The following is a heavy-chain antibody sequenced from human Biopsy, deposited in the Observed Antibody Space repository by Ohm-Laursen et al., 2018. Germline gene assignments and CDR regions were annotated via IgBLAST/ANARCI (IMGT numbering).Heavy chain of an antibody. Sequence: SETLSLTGTVSGGSISGYHWSWIRKSPGKGLEWLAYITYTGGITSNPSLNGRATISLDPSKNQFSLRLIYVTAADTAVYYCARMPHFDYWGQGILVTVSS. CDR2: ITYTGGI. CDR1: GGSISGYH. J-gene: IGHJ4*02. D-gene: IGHD2-2*01. CDR3: ARMPHFDY. V-gene: IGHV4-59*01.